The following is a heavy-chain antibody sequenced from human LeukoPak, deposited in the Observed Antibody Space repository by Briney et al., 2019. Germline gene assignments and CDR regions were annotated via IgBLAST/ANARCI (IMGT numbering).Heavy chain of an antibody. V-gene: IGHV3-7*01. D-gene: IGHD6-19*01. CDR1: GFTFSGYW. CDR3: ARGSGWLDY. J-gene: IGHJ4*02. Sequence: GGSLRLSCAASGFTFSGYWMSWVRQAPGKGLEWMANIKQDGSENYYVDSVKGRFTISRDNAKNSLYPQMNSLRADDTAVYYCARGSGWLDYWGQGALVTVSS. CDR2: IKQDGSEN.